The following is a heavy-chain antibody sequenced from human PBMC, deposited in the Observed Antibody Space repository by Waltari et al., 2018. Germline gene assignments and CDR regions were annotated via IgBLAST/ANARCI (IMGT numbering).Heavy chain of an antibody. CDR1: GFTFSDFG. J-gene: IGHJ3*02. Sequence: EVQLAESGGGLVQPGGSLRLSCAASGFTFSDFGMNWVRQAPGKGLEWVSYIYSTGSTKYYADSVKGRFTISRDNAQNSLSLQMNSLRADDTAIYYCARGYRKAFDIWGQGTMVTVSS. V-gene: IGHV3-48*03. CDR2: IYSTGSTK. CDR3: ARGYRKAFDI. D-gene: IGHD5-12*01.